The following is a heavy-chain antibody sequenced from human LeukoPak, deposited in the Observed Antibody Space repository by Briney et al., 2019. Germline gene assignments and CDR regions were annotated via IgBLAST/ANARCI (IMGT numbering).Heavy chain of an antibody. V-gene: IGHV4-59*04. Sequence: SETLSLTCTVSGCSISSYYWSWIRQPPGKGLEWIGYIYYSGSTYYNPSLKSRVTMSVDTSKNQFSLKLSSVTAADTAVYYCARLNGDYYYCYYYMDVWGKGTTVTISS. CDR3: ARLNGDYYYCYYYMDV. D-gene: IGHD4-17*01. J-gene: IGHJ6*03. CDR1: GCSISSYY. CDR2: IYYSGST.